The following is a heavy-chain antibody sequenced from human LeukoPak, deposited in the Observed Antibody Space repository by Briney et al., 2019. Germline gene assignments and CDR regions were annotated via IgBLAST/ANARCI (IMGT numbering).Heavy chain of an antibody. V-gene: IGHV3-21*01. D-gene: IGHD4-17*01. CDR2: ISSSSSYI. CDR3: ARLLFTVTMKTDY. J-gene: IGHJ4*02. CDR1: GFTFSTHS. Sequence: PGGSLRLSCAASGFTFSTHSMSWVRQAPGRGLGWVSSISSSSSYIYYADSVKGRFTISRDNAKNSLYLQMNSLRAEDTAMYYCARLLFTVTMKTDYWGQGTLVTVSS.